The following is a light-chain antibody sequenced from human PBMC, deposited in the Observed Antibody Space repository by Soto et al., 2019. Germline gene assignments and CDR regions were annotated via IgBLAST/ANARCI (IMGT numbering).Light chain of an antibody. CDR1: QTVSNW. CDR2: KAS. CDR3: QQYSKEST. V-gene: IGKV1-5*03. J-gene: IGKJ2*01. Sequence: DVEMTQSPSTLPTSIGDRVTINCRASQTVSNWLAWYQQKPGKAPKLLIYKASRLESGVPSRFSASGSGTDFTLTINSLQSDDFATSFCQQYSKESTFGQGTKLEIK.